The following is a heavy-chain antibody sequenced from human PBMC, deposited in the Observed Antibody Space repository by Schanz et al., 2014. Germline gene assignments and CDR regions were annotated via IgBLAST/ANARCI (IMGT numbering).Heavy chain of an antibody. V-gene: IGHV1-18*01. Sequence: QGQLVQSGAEVKKPGASVKVSCKASGYTFTSYGITWVRQAPGQGLEWMGWISAYNGHTTYAQKFQDRVTMTTDTSTGITSVELRNLKSDDTAVYYCARDRVSFVRGPLGVDWGQGTQVIVSS. J-gene: IGHJ4*02. CDR2: ISAYNGHT. D-gene: IGHD3-10*01. CDR3: ARDRVSFVRGPLGVD. CDR1: GYTFTSYG.